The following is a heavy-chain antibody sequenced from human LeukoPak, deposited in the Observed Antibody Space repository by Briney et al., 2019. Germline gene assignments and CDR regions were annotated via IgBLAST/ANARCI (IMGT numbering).Heavy chain of an antibody. Sequence: GGSLRLSCAASGFTFSSYGMHWVRQAPGKGLEWVAVISYDGSNKYYADSVKGRFTISRDNSKNTLYLQMNSLRAEDTAVYYCAKMEGYDIDYWGQGTLVTVSS. J-gene: IGHJ4*02. D-gene: IGHD5-12*01. CDR1: GFTFSSYG. CDR2: ISYDGSNK. V-gene: IGHV3-30*18. CDR3: AKMEGYDIDY.